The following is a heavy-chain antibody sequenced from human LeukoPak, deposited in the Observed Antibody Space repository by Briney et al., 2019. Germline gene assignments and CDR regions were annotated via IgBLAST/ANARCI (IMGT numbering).Heavy chain of an antibody. V-gene: IGHV1-2*02. CDR3: ASKDLIYYYDSSDHQGTFDY. CDR2: INPNSGGT. Sequence: ASVKVSCKASGYTFTGYYMHWLRQAPGQGLEWMGWINPNSGGTNYAQKFQGRVTMTRDTSISTAYMELSRLRSDDTAVYYCASKDLIYYYDSSDHQGTFDYWGQGTLVTVSS. J-gene: IGHJ4*02. D-gene: IGHD3-22*01. CDR1: GYTFTGYY.